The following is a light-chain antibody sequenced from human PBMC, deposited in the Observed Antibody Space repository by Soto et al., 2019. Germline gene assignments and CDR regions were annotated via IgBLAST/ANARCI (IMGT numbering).Light chain of an antibody. Sequence: SYELTQPPSVSVAPGKTARITCGGNNIGSKSVHWYQQKPGQAPVLVIYYDSDRPSGIPERFSCSNSGNTATLTISRVEAGDEADYYCQVWDSSSAHYVFGTGTKLTVL. CDR3: QVWDSSSAHYV. CDR2: YDS. CDR1: NIGSKS. J-gene: IGLJ1*01. V-gene: IGLV3-21*04.